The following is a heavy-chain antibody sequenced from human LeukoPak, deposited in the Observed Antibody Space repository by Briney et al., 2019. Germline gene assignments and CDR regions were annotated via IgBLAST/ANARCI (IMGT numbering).Heavy chain of an antibody. V-gene: IGHV4-34*01. Sequence: SETLSLTCAVYGGSLSGYYWSWIRQPPGKGLEWIGEINHSGSTNYNPFLKSRVTISVDTSKNQFSLKLSSVTAADTAVYYCARGHQREGGIVVVPAAMDWFDPWGQGTLVTVSS. CDR3: ARGHQREGGIVVVPAAMDWFDP. D-gene: IGHD2-2*01. J-gene: IGHJ5*02. CDR2: INHSGST. CDR1: GGSLSGYY.